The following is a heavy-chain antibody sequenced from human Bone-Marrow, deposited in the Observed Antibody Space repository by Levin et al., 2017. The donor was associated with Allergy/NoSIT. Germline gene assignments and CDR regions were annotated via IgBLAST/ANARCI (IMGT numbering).Heavy chain of an antibody. CDR2: IYHSGST. V-gene: IGHV4-30-2*01. D-gene: IGHD3-10*01. Sequence: SETLSLTCAVSGGSISSGGYSWSWIRQPPGKGLEWIGYIYHSGSTYYNPSLKSRVTISMDRSKNHFSLNLTSVTAADTAVYFCAKSLWYGAYFDYWGQGTLVTVSS. CDR1: GGSISSGGYS. CDR3: AKSLWYGAYFDY. J-gene: IGHJ4*02.